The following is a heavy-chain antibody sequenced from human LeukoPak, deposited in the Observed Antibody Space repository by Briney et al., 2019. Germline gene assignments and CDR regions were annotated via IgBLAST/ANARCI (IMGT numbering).Heavy chain of an antibody. J-gene: IGHJ4*02. D-gene: IGHD1-26*01. CDR1: GFTFRSHA. CDR2: IWYDGSNK. V-gene: IGHV3-30*02. Sequence: GGSLRLSCATSGFTFRSHAMHWVRQSPGKGLEWVAQIWYDGSNKYYADSVKGRFTISRDNSKNTLYLQMNSLRAEDTAVYYCARVIPAGELLDYWGQGTLVTVSS. CDR3: ARVIPAGELLDY.